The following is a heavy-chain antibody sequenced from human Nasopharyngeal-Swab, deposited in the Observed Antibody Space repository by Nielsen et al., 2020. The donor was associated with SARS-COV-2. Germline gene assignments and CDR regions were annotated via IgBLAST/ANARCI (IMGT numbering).Heavy chain of an antibody. Sequence: PGHGLGWVSAISGSGGSTYYADSVKGRFTISRDNSKNTLYLQMNSLRAEDTAVYYCAKEDGIVGATRDFGAYWGQGTLVTVSS. D-gene: IGHD1-26*01. CDR2: ISGSGGST. CDR3: AKEDGIVGATRDFGAY. V-gene: IGHV3-23*01. J-gene: IGHJ4*02.